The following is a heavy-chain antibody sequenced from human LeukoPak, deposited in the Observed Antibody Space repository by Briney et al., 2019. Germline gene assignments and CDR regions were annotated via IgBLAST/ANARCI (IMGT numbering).Heavy chain of an antibody. V-gene: IGHV4-59*08. Sequence: SETLSLTCTVSGGSTSGYYWSWIRQPPGKGLECIGYIYYSGTTNYNPSLKSRVTISVDTSKNQFSLKLSSVTAADTAVYYCARRVVRGDDNWFDPWGQGTLVTVSS. CDR3: ARRVVRGDDNWFDP. J-gene: IGHJ5*02. CDR2: IYYSGTT. D-gene: IGHD3-10*01. CDR1: GGSTSGYY.